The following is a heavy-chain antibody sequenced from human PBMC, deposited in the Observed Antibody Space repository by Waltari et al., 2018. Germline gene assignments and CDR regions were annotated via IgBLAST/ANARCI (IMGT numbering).Heavy chain of an antibody. D-gene: IGHD6-13*01. Sequence: QVQLPESGPGLVKPSGTLYPPCAAPGSSISGNSWSWIRQPAGKGLEWIGRIYGSGGSTDYNPSLKSRVTISTDTSKNQFSLKLSSVTAADTAVYYCARDVSWNFDYWGQGVLVTVSS. CDR2: IYGSGGST. V-gene: IGHV4-4*07. CDR3: ARDVSWNFDY. CDR1: GSSISGNS. J-gene: IGHJ4*02.